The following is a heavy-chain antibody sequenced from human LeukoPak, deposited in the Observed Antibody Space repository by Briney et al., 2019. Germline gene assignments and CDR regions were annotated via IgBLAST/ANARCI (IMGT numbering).Heavy chain of an antibody. V-gene: IGHV4-59*01. CDR2: IYYSGST. Sequence: SETLSLTCTASGGSISSYYWSWIRQPPGKGLEWIGYIYYSGSTNYNPSLKSRVTISVDTSKNQFSLKLSSVTAADTAVYYCARGNKNYDFWSGYYTYFDYWGQGTLVTVSS. J-gene: IGHJ4*02. CDR1: GGSISSYY. D-gene: IGHD3-3*01. CDR3: ARGNKNYDFWSGYYTYFDY.